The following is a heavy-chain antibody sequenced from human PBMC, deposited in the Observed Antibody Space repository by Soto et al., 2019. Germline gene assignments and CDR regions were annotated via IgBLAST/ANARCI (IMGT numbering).Heavy chain of an antibody. CDR1: GFTFSSYA. CDR2: ISGSGGST. J-gene: IGHJ4*02. Sequence: GGSLRLSCAASGFTFSSYAMSWVRQAPGKGLEWVSAISGSGGSTYYADSVKGRFTISRGNSKNTLYLQMNSLRAEDTAVYYCAKDQEAVVPAATDYWGQGTLVTVSA. CDR3: AKDQEAVVPAATDY. D-gene: IGHD2-2*01. V-gene: IGHV3-23*01.